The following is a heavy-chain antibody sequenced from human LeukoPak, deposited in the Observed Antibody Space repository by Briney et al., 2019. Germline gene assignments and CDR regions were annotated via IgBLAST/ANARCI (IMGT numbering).Heavy chain of an antibody. CDR2: IWYDGSNK. J-gene: IGHJ4*02. V-gene: IGHV3-33*01. D-gene: IGHD2-21*01. CDR1: GFTFTSYG. CDR3: ARQDLWQHCDS. Sequence: GGSLRLSCAASGFTFTSYGMHWVRQAPGKGLEWVAVIWYDGSNKFYADSVKGRFTISRDNGKNSVYLQMNSLRADDTAVYYCARQDLWQHCDSWGQGALVTVSS.